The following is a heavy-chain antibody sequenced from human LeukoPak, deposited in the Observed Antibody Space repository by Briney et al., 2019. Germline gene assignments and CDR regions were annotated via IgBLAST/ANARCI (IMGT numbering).Heavy chain of an antibody. CDR2: ISATGGST. CDR1: GFTFSSYA. D-gene: IGHD6-13*01. V-gene: IGHV3-23*01. CDR3: ARRGQVSSTWNGDY. Sequence: TGGSLRLSCAASGFTFSSYAMNWVRQAPGKGLEWVSTISATGGSTYYGDSVKGRFTISRDNSKNTLYLQMNSLRAEDTALYYCARRGQVSSTWNGDYWGQGTLVTVSS. J-gene: IGHJ4*02.